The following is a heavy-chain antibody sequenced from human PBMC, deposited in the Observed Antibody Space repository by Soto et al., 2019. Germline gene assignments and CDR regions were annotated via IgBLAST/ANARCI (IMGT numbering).Heavy chain of an antibody. CDR1: GGSISNFY. CDR2: SYNSGTT. D-gene: IGHD1-1*01. Sequence: PSETLSLTCSVSGGSISNFYWSWIRQPPGKGLEWIGFSYNSGTTNYNPSLKSRVTISVYKSKNQFSLKLTSLTAADTAVYYCARDQLEGNWFDPWGQGTLVTVSS. V-gene: IGHV4-59*01. CDR3: ARDQLEGNWFDP. J-gene: IGHJ5*02.